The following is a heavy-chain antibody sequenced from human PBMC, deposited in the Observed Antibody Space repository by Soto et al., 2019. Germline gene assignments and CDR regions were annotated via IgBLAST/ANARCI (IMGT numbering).Heavy chain of an antibody. CDR2: ISYDGSNK. D-gene: IGHD2-2*01. CDR3: ARDEMRYCISTSCFGAFDI. Sequence: QVQLVECGGGVVQPGWSLRLSCAASGFTFSSYAMHWVLQAPGKGLDWVAVISYDGSNKYYADSVKGRFTISRDNSKNTLYLQMNRLRAEDTAVYYCARDEMRYCISTSCFGAFDIWGQGTMVTVSS. V-gene: IGHV3-30-3*01. J-gene: IGHJ3*02. CDR1: GFTFSSYA.